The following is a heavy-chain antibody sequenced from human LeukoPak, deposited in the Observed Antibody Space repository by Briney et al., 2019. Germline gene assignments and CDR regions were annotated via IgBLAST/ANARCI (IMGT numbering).Heavy chain of an antibody. Sequence: GGSLRLSCTVSGFTFSDYYMSWVRQAPGKGLEWVSYISSSGSMLHYADSVEGRFTISRDDAKNSLYLQMSSLRVEDTAVYYCTRRPYSSSWYYFDYWGQGTLVTVSS. J-gene: IGHJ4*02. V-gene: IGHV3-11*04. CDR1: GFTFSDYY. CDR2: ISSSGSML. D-gene: IGHD6-13*01. CDR3: TRRPYSSSWYYFDY.